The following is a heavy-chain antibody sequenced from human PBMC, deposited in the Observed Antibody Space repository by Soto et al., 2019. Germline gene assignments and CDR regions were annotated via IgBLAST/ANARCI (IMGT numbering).Heavy chain of an antibody. V-gene: IGHV4-59*01. CDR3: ARGGGNDFWSGYWFDP. D-gene: IGHD3-3*01. CDR2: IYYSGST. CDR1: GGSISSYY. Sequence: QVQLQESGPGLVKPSETLSLTCTVSGGSISSYYWSWIRQPPGKGLEWLGYIYYSGSTNYNPSLNSRVTISVDTSKNQFSLKLSSVTAADTAVYYCARGGGNDFWSGYWFDPWGQGTLVTVSS. J-gene: IGHJ5*02.